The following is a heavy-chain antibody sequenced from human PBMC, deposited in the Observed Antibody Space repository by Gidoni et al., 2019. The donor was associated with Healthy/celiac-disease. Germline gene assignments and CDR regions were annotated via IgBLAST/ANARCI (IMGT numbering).Heavy chain of an antibody. D-gene: IGHD4-17*01. V-gene: IGHV4-30-4*01. CDR2: IYYSGST. Sequence: QVQLQESGSGLVKPSQTLSLTCTVPGGTISSGDYYWSWLRQPPGKGLEWIGYIYYSGSTYYNPSLKSRVTISVDTSKNQFSLKLSSVTAADTAVYYCARGDVDYVYYYYGMDVWGQGTTVTVSS. J-gene: IGHJ6*02. CDR3: ARGDVDYVYYYYGMDV. CDR1: GGTISSGDYY.